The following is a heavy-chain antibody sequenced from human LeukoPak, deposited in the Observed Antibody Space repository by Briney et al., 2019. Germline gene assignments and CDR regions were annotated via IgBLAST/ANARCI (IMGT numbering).Heavy chain of an antibody. CDR1: GFTFSSYS. D-gene: IGHD3-3*01. CDR3: ARDGYYDFWSGYYKGMYYFDY. CDR2: ISSSSSYI. Sequence: PGGSLRLSYAASGFTFSSYSMNWVRQAPGKGLEWVSSISSSSSYIYYADSVKGRFTISRDNAKNSLYLQMNSLRAEDTAVYYCARDGYYDFWSGYYKGMYYFDYWGQGTLVTVSS. V-gene: IGHV3-21*01. J-gene: IGHJ4*02.